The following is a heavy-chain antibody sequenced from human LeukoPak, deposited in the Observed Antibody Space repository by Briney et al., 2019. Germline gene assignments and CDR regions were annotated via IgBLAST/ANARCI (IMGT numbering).Heavy chain of an antibody. CDR2: INPNSGGT. D-gene: IGHD6-13*01. V-gene: IGHV1-2*06. CDR1: GYTFTGYY. CDR3: ARDGAAAGRLSWYFDL. J-gene: IGHJ2*01. Sequence: GPVKVSCKASGYTFTGYYMHWVRQAPGQGLEWMGRINPNSGGTNYAQKFQGRVTMTRDTSISTAYMELSRLRSDDTAVYYCARDGAAAGRLSWYFDLWGRGTLVTVSS.